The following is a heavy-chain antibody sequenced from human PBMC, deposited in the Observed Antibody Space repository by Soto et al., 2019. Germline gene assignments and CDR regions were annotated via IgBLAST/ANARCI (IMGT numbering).Heavy chain of an antibody. CDR1: GGSISSGDYY. V-gene: IGHV4-30-4*01. J-gene: IGHJ4*02. CDR2: IYPSGST. CDR3: ASGPRFDGSYDD. Sequence: SETLSLTCTVSGGSISSGDYYWNWIRQPPGKGLEWIGYIYPSGSTYYNPSLKSRVTIVIDTSKNQFSLKLTSVTASDTAVYYCASGPRFDGSYDDWGQGTLVTVSS. D-gene: IGHD1-26*01.